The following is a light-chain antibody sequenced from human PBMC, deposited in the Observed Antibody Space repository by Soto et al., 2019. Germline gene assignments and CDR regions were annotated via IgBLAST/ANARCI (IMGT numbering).Light chain of an antibody. V-gene: IGLV2-8*01. Sequence: QSALTQPPSASGSPGQSVTISCTGTSSDVGGYNYVSWYQKHPGKAPKLMIYEVSKRPSGVPDRFSGSKSGNTASLTVSGLQAEDEADYYCSSYAGSNNLVFGTGTKLTVL. J-gene: IGLJ1*01. CDR3: SSYAGSNNLV. CDR2: EVS. CDR1: SSDVGGYNY.